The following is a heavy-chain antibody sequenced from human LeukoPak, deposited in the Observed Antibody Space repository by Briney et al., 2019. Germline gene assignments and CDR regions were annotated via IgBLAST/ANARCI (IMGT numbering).Heavy chain of an antibody. D-gene: IGHD1-26*01. CDR2: IYYSGST. CDR1: GGSISSFY. V-gene: IGHV4-59*08. CDR3: ARLSIVGAKTVGNFDY. Sequence: SETLSLTCTVSGGSISSFYWSWIRQPPGKGLEWIGYIYYSGSTNYNPSLKSRVTISVDTSKNQFSLKLSSVTAADTAVYYCARLSIVGAKTVGNFDYWGQGTLVTVSS. J-gene: IGHJ4*02.